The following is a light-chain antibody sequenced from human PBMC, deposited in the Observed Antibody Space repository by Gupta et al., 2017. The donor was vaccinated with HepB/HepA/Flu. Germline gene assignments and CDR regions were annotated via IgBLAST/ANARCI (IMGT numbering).Light chain of an antibody. CDR3: MQHTHWTRT. CDR2: RVF. V-gene: IGKV2-30*02. CDR1: QSLIHSDGNTY. J-gene: IGKJ1*01. Sequence: DVVITQSPLSLPVTLGQPASLSCNSSQSLIHSDGNTYLDWFHQRPGQPPRRLIYRVFKRDSGVPDRFSGSGSGNDFALKISGVEAEDSGIYYCMQHTHWTRTFGQGTKVEFK.